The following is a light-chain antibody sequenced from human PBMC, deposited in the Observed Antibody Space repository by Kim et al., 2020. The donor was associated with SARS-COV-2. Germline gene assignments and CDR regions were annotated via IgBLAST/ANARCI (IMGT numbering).Light chain of an antibody. CDR1: SSDVGGYDY. Sequence: HSVTISCTGTSSDVGGYDYVSWYQQHPGKAPKLIIYEVNKRPSGVPDRFSGSKSGNTASLTVSGLQADDEADYYCTSYAGSNTFCVFGTGTKVTVL. J-gene: IGLJ1*01. V-gene: IGLV2-8*01. CDR2: EVN. CDR3: TSYAGSNTFCV.